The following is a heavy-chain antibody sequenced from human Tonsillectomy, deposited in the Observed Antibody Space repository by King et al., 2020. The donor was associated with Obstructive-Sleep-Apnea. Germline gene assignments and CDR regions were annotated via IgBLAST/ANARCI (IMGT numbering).Heavy chain of an antibody. CDR2: ISYDGTNK. CDR3: ARDRAVLIATSMHS. V-gene: IGHV3-30*04. J-gene: IGHJ5*02. CDR1: GFTFSNYA. D-gene: IGHD6-13*01. Sequence: VQLVESGGGVVQPGRSLRLSCAASGFTFSNYAMHWVRQAPGKGLEWVAVISYDGTNKYSADSVKGRFTISRDNSNNTLYLQLNSLRAEDTAVYHCARDRAVLIATSMHSWGQGTLVTVSS.